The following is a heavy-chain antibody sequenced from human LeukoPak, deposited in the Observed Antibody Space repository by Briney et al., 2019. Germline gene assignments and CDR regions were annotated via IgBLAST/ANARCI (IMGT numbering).Heavy chain of an antibody. D-gene: IGHD4-23*01. Sequence: ASVKVSCKASGGTFSSYAISWVRQAPGQGLEWMGWISAYNGNTNYAQKLQGRVTMTTDTSTSTAYMELRSLRSDDTAVYYCASTTVVTPWFDPWGQGTLVTVSS. CDR1: GGTFSSYA. CDR3: ASTTVVTPWFDP. V-gene: IGHV1-18*01. J-gene: IGHJ5*02. CDR2: ISAYNGNT.